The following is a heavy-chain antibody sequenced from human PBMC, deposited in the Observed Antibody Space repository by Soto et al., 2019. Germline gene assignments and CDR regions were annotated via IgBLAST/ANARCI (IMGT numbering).Heavy chain of an antibody. CDR1: GGTFSGYA. D-gene: IGHD3-9*01. V-gene: IGHV1-69*13. J-gene: IGHJ6*02. Sequence: SVKVPCKASGGTFSGYAISWVRQAPGQGLEWMGGIIPIFGTANYAQKFQGRVTITADESTSTAYMELSSLRSEDTAVYYCARPNYDISNTRGYYYYGMDVWGQGTTVTVSS. CDR2: IIPIFGTA. CDR3: ARPNYDISNTRGYYYYGMDV.